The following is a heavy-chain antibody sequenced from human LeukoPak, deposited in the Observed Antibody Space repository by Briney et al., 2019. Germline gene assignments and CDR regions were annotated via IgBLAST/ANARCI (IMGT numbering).Heavy chain of an antibody. CDR2: INTNSGAT. CDR1: VFIYTYYH. Sequence: ASVKVSCKASVFIYTYYHMHWVRQAPGQGLEWMGRINTNSGATNYAQKFQGRVTMTRDKSMSTAYMELSRVISDDTDVYYCAIAAVYYDSSGYYDYWGQGTLVTVSS. V-gene: IGHV1-2*02. CDR3: AIAAVYYDSSGYYDY. D-gene: IGHD3-22*01. J-gene: IGHJ4*02.